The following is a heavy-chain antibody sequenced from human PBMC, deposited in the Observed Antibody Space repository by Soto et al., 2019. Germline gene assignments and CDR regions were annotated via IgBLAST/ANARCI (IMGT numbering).Heavy chain of an antibody. J-gene: IGHJ4*02. V-gene: IGHV4-30-4*01. Sequence: SETLSLTCTVSGGSISSDNYYRSWIRQPPGKGLEWIGYIYYSGSTYYNPSLKSRVIISIDTSKNQFSLKLSSVTAADTAVYYCASTSYFDNSGSAYWGQGTLVTVSS. CDR1: GGSISSDNYY. CDR3: ASTSYFDNSGSAY. D-gene: IGHD3-22*01. CDR2: IYYSGST.